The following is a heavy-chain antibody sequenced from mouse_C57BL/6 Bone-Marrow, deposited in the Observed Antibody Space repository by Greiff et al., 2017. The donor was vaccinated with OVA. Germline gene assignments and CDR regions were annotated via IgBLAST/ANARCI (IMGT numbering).Heavy chain of an antibody. Sequence: VQLQQSGAELVKPGASVKLSCKASGYTFTSYWMHWVKQRPGRGLEWIGRIDPNSGGTKYNEKFKSKATLTVDKPSSTAYMQLSSLTSEDSAVYYCASPYGRSYGYYYAMDYWGQGTSVTVSS. J-gene: IGHJ4*01. CDR3: ASPYGRSYGYYYAMDY. D-gene: IGHD1-1*01. CDR2: IDPNSGGT. CDR1: GYTFTSYW. V-gene: IGHV1-72*01.